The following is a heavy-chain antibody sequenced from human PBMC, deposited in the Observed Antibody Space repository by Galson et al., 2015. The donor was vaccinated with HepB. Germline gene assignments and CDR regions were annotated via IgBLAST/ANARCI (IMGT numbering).Heavy chain of an antibody. CDR3: ARDLRRPRDTWIQLWVLYGVDV. CDR2: ISNSSSYI. J-gene: IGHJ6*02. D-gene: IGHD5-18*01. V-gene: IGHV3-21*01. Sequence: SLRLSCAASGFTFSTYSMDWVRQAPGKGLEWVSSISNSSSYIYYADSVKGRFTISRDNAKNSLYLQMNSLRAEDTAVYYCARDLRRPRDTWIQLWVLYGVDVWGQGTTVTVSS. CDR1: GFTFSTYS.